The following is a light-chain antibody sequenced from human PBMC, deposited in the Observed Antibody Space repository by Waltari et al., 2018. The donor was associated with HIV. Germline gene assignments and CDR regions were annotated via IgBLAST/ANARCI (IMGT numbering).Light chain of an antibody. CDR2: QDT. Sequence: SYDLTQPPSVSVSPGQPANITCSGDKLGDKYACWYQRKPGQSPVLVIYQDTKRPSGIPERFSGSNSANTASLTISGTQAMDEADYYCQAWDSSTCVFGGGTKLTVL. V-gene: IGLV3-1*01. CDR1: KLGDKY. J-gene: IGLJ2*01. CDR3: QAWDSSTCV.